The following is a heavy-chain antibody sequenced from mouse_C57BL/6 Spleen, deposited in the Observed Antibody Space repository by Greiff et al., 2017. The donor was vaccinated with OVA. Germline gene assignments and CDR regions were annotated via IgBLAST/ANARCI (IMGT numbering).Heavy chain of an antibody. V-gene: IGHV1-64*01. J-gene: IGHJ4*01. CDR2: IHPNSGST. D-gene: IGHD2-1*01. CDR3: ARSGGNWAMDY. Sequence: QVQLQQPGAELVKPGASVKLSCKASGYTFTSYWMHWVKQRPGQGLEWIGMIHPNSGSTNYNEKFKSKATLTVDKSSSTAYMQLSSRTSEDSAVYYCARSGGNWAMDYWGQGTSVTVSS. CDR1: GYTFTSYW.